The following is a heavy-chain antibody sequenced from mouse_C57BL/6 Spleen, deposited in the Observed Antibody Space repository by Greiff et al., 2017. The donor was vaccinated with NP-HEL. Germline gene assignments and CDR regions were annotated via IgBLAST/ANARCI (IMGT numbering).Heavy chain of an antibody. Sequence: VQLQQSGPELVKPGASVKISCKASGYAFSSSWMNWVKQRPGKGLEWIGRIYPGDGDTNYNGKFKGKATLTADKSSSTAYMQLSSLTSEDSAVYFCARREYGRSGDAMDYWGQGTSVTVSS. J-gene: IGHJ4*01. CDR1: GYAFSSSW. V-gene: IGHV1-82*01. CDR3: ARREYGRSGDAMDY. CDR2: IYPGDGDT. D-gene: IGHD1-1*01.